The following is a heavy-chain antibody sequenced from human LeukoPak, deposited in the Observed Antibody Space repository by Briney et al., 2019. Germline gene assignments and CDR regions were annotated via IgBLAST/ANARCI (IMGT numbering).Heavy chain of an antibody. CDR3: ARAPLTTATSDYFDL. CDR1: GGSISSGSYY. J-gene: IGHJ4*02. V-gene: IGHV4-61*10. Sequence: SETLSLTCTVSGGSISSGSYYWSWIRQPAGKGLEWIGYIHYSGITKSNPSLESRLTLSVDTSKNQLSLRLTSVTAADTAVYYCARAPLTTATSDYFDLWGLGTLVTVSS. D-gene: IGHD4-17*01. CDR2: IHYSGIT.